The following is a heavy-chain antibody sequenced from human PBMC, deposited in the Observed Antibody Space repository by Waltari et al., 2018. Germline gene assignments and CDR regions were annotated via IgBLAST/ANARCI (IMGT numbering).Heavy chain of an antibody. CDR2: INHSGST. Sequence: QVQLQQWGAGLLKPSETLSLTCAVYGGSFSGYYWSWIRQPPGKGLEWIGEINHSGSTNYNPSLKSRVTISVDTSKNQFSLKLSSVTAADTAVYYCARINMVRGKASYWGQGTLVTVSS. V-gene: IGHV4-34*01. CDR1: GGSFSGYY. CDR3: ARINMVRGKASY. D-gene: IGHD3-10*01. J-gene: IGHJ4*02.